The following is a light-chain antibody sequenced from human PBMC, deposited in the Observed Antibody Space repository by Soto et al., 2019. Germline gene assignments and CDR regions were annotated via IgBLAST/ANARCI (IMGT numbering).Light chain of an antibody. Sequence: DIQLNQSPSSLSASVGDRVSISCRASQGISNYLNWYQQKPGKAPKVLIFAASRLQSGVPSGFSGSGSGTDFTLTITSLQPEDFATYYCQQSYSRTFGQGTKVDIK. J-gene: IGKJ1*01. CDR3: QQSYSRT. CDR1: QGISNY. V-gene: IGKV1-39*01. CDR2: AAS.